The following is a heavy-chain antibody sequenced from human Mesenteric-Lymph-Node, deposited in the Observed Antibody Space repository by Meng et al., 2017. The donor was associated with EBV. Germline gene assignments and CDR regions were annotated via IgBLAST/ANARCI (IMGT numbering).Heavy chain of an antibody. CDR2: TYLAGDT. CDR3: ARDWRTTVTT. Sequence: VNLVVAWGALILPGGSLRFSCAASGFTVRSNYMSWVPQAPGEGLEWISVTYLAGDTDYADSVKGRFTVSRDNSKNTLYLQMNSLRVEDTAVYYCARDWRTTVTTWGQGTLVTVSS. CDR1: GFTVRSNY. D-gene: IGHD4-17*01. J-gene: IGHJ5*02. V-gene: IGHV3-53*01.